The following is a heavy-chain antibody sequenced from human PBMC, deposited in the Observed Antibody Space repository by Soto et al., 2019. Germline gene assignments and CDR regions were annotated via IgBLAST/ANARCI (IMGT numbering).Heavy chain of an antibody. CDR1: GFTFSSYS. D-gene: IGHD5-18*01. Sequence: GSLRLSCAASGFTFSSYSMNWVRQAPGKGLEWVSSISSSSSYIYYADSVKGRFTISRDNAKNSLYLQMNSLRAEDTAVYYCARDDRGRGYSYGWSYYYGMDVWGQGTTVTVSS. V-gene: IGHV3-21*01. CDR3: ARDDRGRGYSYGWSYYYGMDV. J-gene: IGHJ6*02. CDR2: ISSSSSYI.